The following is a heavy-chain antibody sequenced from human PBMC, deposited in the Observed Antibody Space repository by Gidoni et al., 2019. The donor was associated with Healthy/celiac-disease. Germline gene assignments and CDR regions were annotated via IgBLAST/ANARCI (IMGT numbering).Heavy chain of an antibody. CDR3: ARRGVYGSGSYGY. J-gene: IGHJ4*02. V-gene: IGHV5-10-1*01. CDR2: IDPRDSYT. Sequence: GKGLEWMGRIDPRDSYTNYSPSFQGHVTISADKSISTAYLQWSSLKASDTAMYYCARRGVYGSGSYGYWGQGTLVTVSS. D-gene: IGHD3-10*01.